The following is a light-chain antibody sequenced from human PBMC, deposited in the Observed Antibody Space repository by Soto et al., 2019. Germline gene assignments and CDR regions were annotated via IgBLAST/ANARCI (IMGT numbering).Light chain of an antibody. V-gene: IGKV3-20*01. CDR2: GAS. CDR3: QQYGSSPWT. Sequence: EIVLTQSPGTLSLSPGERATLSCRASQSVSSSYLAWYQQKPGQAPRLLIYGASSRATGIPDRFGGSGSGTDFTLTISRLEPEDFAVYYGQQYGSSPWTVGQGTKVEIK. J-gene: IGKJ1*01. CDR1: QSVSSSY.